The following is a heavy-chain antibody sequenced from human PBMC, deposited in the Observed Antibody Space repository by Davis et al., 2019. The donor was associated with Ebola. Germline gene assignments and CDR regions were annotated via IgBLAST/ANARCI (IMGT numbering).Heavy chain of an antibody. CDR2: ISYDGSNK. D-gene: IGHD2-2*02. J-gene: IGHJ6*02. Sequence: PGGSLRLSCAASGFTFSSYAMHWVRQAPGKGLEWVAVISYDGSNKYYADSVKGRFTISRDNSKNTLYLQMNSLRAEDTAVYYCARDCVVPAAIGVSYGMDVWGQGTTVTVSS. V-gene: IGHV3-30-3*01. CDR1: GFTFSSYA. CDR3: ARDCVVPAAIGVSYGMDV.